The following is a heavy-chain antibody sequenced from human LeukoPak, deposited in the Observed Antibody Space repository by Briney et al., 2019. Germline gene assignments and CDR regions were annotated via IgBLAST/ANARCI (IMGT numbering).Heavy chain of an antibody. V-gene: IGHV3-23*01. CDR3: ARGTIAAPGTDY. CDR2: ISGSGGST. D-gene: IGHD6-13*01. CDR1: GFTFSSYA. Sequence: GGSLRLSCAASGFTFSSYAMSWVRQAPGKGLEWVSGISGSGGSTYYADSVKGRFTISRDNSKNTLYLQMNSLRAEDTAMYYCARGTIAAPGTDYWGQGTLVTVSS. J-gene: IGHJ4*02.